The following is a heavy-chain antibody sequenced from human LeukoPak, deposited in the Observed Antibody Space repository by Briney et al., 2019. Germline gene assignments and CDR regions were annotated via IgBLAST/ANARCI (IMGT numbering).Heavy chain of an antibody. V-gene: IGHV1-69*04. Sequence: SVKVSCKASGGTFSSYAISWVRQAPGQGLEWMGRIIPILGIANYAQKLRGRVTITADKSTSTAYMELSSLRSEDTAVYYCARDRPGYSYGSYWGQGTLVTVSS. CDR2: IIPILGIA. CDR3: ARDRPGYSYGSY. D-gene: IGHD5-18*01. J-gene: IGHJ4*02. CDR1: GGTFSSYA.